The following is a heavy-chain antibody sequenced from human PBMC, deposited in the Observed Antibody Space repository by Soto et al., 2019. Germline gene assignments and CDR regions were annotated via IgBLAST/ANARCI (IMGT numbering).Heavy chain of an antibody. J-gene: IGHJ3*02. CDR1: VGSFSGYY. Sequence: SETLSLTCAVYVGSFSGYYWSCIRHPPGKWLEWIGEINHSGSTNYNLSLKSRVTISVDTSKNQFSLKLSSVTAADTAVYYCARGPRREGYYDFWSAIRGDCYSSAFAIWGKGTMVTVSS. V-gene: IGHV4-34*01. CDR2: INHSGST. D-gene: IGHD3-3*01. CDR3: ARGPRREGYYDFWSAIRGDCYSSAFAI.